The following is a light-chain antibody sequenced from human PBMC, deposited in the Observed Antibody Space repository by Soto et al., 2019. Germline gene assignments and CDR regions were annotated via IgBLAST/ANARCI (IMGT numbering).Light chain of an antibody. CDR2: AAS. CDR1: QGISNY. Sequence: DIQMTQSPSSLSASVGDRVTITCRASQGISNYLAWYQQKPGKVPKLLIYAASTLQSGVPSRFSGSGSGTDFTLTISSLPPEDVATYYCQKYNSAPPGVTFGPGTKVDIK. J-gene: IGKJ3*01. V-gene: IGKV1-27*01. CDR3: QKYNSAPPGVT.